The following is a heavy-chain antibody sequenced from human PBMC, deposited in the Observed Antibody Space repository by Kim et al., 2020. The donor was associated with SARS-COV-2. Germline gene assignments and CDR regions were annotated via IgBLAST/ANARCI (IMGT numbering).Heavy chain of an antibody. CDR3: AKNNRVVASSYFFDY. V-gene: IGHV1-46*01. D-gene: IGHD2-15*01. J-gene: IGHJ4*02. Sequence: ASVKVSCKTSGYTFTTYFIHWVRQAPGQGFEWMGLISPSDGSTIYAQKFQGRVTMNRDTSTTTVYMELSSLRTEDTAMYYCAKNNRVVASSYFFDYWGQGTPVTVSS. CDR2: ISPSDGST. CDR1: GYTFTTYF.